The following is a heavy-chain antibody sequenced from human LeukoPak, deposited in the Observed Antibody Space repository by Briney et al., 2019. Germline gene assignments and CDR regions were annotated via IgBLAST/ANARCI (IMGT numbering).Heavy chain of an antibody. CDR3: AKVRVGATIDD. CDR2: ISESGVGS. Sequence: GGSLRLSCVASGFTFRSNAMNWVRQAPGKGLEWVSGISESGVGSNYADSVKGRFTTSRDNSKNTLYLQMNSLRAEDTAVYYCAKVRVGATIDDWGQGTLVTVSP. V-gene: IGHV3-23*01. CDR1: GFTFRSNA. J-gene: IGHJ4*02. D-gene: IGHD1-26*01.